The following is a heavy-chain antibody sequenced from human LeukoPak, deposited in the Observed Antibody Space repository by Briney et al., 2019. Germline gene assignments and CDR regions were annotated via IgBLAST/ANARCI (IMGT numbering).Heavy chain of an antibody. Sequence: ASVKVSCKASGYTLTGYYMQWVRQAPGQGLEWMGWINPNSGGTNYAQNFRGRVTMTRDTSISTAYMELRGLISDDTAVYYCARVYGSGSPWMNFDPWGQGTLVTVSS. D-gene: IGHD3-10*01. V-gene: IGHV1-2*02. CDR2: INPNSGGT. CDR3: ARVYGSGSPWMNFDP. CDR1: GYTLTGYY. J-gene: IGHJ5*02.